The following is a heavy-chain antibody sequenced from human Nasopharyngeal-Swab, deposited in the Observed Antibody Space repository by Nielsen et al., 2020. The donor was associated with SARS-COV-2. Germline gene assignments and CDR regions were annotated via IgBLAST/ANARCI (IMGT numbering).Heavy chain of an antibody. D-gene: IGHD3-3*01. V-gene: IGHV1-3*01. CDR3: ARENYDFWSGYYTSNWFDP. J-gene: IGHJ5*02. CDR1: GYTFTSYA. Sequence: ASVKVSCKASGYTFTSYAMHWVRQAPGQRLEGMGWINAGNGNTKYSQKFQGRVTITRDTSASTAYMELSSLRSEDTAVYYCARENYDFWSGYYTSNWFDPWGQGTLVTVSS. CDR2: INAGNGNT.